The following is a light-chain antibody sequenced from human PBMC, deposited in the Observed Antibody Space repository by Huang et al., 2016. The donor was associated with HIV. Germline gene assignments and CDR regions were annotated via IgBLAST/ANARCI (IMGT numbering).Light chain of an antibody. CDR1: QGITSNQ. Sequence: EVVLTQSPGTLSLSPGERATLSCRDSQGITSNQLAWYQQKPGQAPRLLIYGASARATGIPDRFCGSGSGTGFTLTISRLEPEDSAVYYCQQYGISPWTFGQGTKVEIK. CDR3: QQYGISPWT. CDR2: GAS. V-gene: IGKV3-20*01. J-gene: IGKJ1*01.